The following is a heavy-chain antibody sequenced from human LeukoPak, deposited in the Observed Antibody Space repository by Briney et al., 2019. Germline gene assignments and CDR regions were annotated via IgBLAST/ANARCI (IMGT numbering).Heavy chain of an antibody. J-gene: IGHJ5*02. Sequence: PGGSLRLSCAASGFTFSDPAMTWVRQAPGKGLEWVSSISGSGGTAYHADSVKGRFTISRDNSKKTLYLQMSNLRAEDTAFYYCAKDRGIVVVGRFDPWGQGTLVTVSS. V-gene: IGHV3-23*01. CDR1: GFTFSDPA. D-gene: IGHD2-2*01. CDR3: AKDRGIVVVGRFDP. CDR2: ISGSGGTA.